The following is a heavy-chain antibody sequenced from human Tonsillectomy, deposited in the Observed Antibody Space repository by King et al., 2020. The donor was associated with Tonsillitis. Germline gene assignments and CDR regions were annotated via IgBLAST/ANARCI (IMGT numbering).Heavy chain of an antibody. CDR3: ARGALLRYFDWSRSGDDYYFDY. Sequence: VQLQESGPGLVKPSETLSLTCTVSGGSISSYYWSWIRQPPGKGLEWIGYIYYSGSTNYNPSLKSRVTITVDTTKNKFSLNLSSVTAADTAVYYCARGALLRYFDWSRSGDDYYFDYWGQGTLVTVSS. CDR1: GGSISSYY. V-gene: IGHV4-59*01. CDR2: IYYSGST. D-gene: IGHD3-9*01. J-gene: IGHJ4*02.